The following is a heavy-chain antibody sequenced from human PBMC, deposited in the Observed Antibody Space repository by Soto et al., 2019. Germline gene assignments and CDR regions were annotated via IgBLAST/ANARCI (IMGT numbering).Heavy chain of an antibody. D-gene: IGHD1-26*01. J-gene: IGHJ4*02. V-gene: IGHV1-46*01. CDR1: GYTFTNYY. CDR2: INPSDGRT. Sequence: QVQLVQSGAEVKKPGASVKVSCKASGYTFTNYYIHWVRQAPGQGLEWMGIINPSDGRTTYTQKCQGRVTMIRDTSTSTVDMELSSLRSEDTAVYYRARVSGSYWPFDYWGQGTLVTVSS. CDR3: ARVSGSYWPFDY.